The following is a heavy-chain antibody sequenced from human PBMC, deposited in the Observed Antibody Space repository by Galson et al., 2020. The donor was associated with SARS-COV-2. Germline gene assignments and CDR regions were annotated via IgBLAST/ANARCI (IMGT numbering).Heavy chain of an antibody. CDR3: ARDATSSGWYNWFDP. CDR2: VLNSGTP. Sequence: SQTPSHTRTVSGGHIKNSKYYWGWLHPPPRQGLEWIGSVLNSGTPHHSPSPQTRDTISVDTSKNQFPLNLNSVTAADPAMYYCARDATSSGWYNWFDPWGQGTLVTVSS. D-gene: IGHD6-19*01. CDR1: GGHIKNSKYY. V-gene: IGHV4-39*06. J-gene: IGHJ5*02.